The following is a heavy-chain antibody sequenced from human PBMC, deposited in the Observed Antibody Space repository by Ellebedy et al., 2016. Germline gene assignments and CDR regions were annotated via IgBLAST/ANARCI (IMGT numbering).Heavy chain of an antibody. J-gene: IGHJ6*02. D-gene: IGHD4-17*01. V-gene: IGHV4-59*01. CDR2: IYYSGST. Sequence: SETLSLTCTVSGGSISGYQWGWIRQPPGKGLEWIGYIYYSGSTNYNPSLKSRVTISVDTSKNQFSLKLSSVTAADTAVYYCARDYGDFQLVYYYGMDVWGQGTTVTVSS. CDR3: ARDYGDFQLVYYYGMDV. CDR1: GGSISGYQ.